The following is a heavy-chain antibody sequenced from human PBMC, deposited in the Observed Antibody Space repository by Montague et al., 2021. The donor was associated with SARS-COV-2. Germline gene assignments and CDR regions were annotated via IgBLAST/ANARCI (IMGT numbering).Heavy chain of an antibody. CDR3: ARGTRVVGITPGFRY. CDR2: IDHRGNT. Sequence: SETLSLTCAVYRGPFHIFSWGWIRQSPEKGLEWIGEIDHRGNTNYNPSLKSRVTISVGTSKNQFSLNLTSVTAADTAIYYCARGTRVVGITPGFRYWGQGTQVAVSS. CDR1: RGPFHIFS. J-gene: IGHJ4*02. D-gene: IGHD2-21*01. V-gene: IGHV4-34*01.